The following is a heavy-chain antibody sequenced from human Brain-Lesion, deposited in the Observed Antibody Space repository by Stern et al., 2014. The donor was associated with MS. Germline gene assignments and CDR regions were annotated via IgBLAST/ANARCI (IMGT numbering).Heavy chain of an antibody. D-gene: IGHD3-3*01. Sequence: QVQLVQSGAEVKKPGASVKVSCKTSGYIFTGYYIHWVRQAPGQGLEWMAWIKPNTGGTKYAQKFQGRVTMSRDTSISTAYVELSSLTSDDTAVYYCARVQRGITIFGVVTDYYYLGMDVWGQGTTVTVSS. J-gene: IGHJ6*02. CDR3: ARVQRGITIFGVVTDYYYLGMDV. V-gene: IGHV1-2*02. CDR1: GYIFTGYY. CDR2: IKPNTGGT.